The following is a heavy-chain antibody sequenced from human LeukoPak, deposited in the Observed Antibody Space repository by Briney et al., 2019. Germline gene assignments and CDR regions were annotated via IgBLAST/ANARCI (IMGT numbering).Heavy chain of an antibody. V-gene: IGHV5-51*01. D-gene: IGHD6-13*01. CDR1: GYSFTSYW. CDR2: IYPGGSDT. J-gene: IGHJ4*02. Sequence: GESLKISCKGSGYSFTSYWIGWVRQMPGKGLEWMGIIYPGGSDTRYSPSFQGQVTISADKSISTAYLQWSSLKASDTAMYYCARHTMYSSSWSLTYYFDYWGQGTLVTVSS. CDR3: ARHTMYSSSWSLTYYFDY.